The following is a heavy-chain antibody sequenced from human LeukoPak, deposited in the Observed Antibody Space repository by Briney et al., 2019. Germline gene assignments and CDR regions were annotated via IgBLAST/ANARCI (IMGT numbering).Heavy chain of an antibody. Sequence: GESLRISCKGSGYSFTSYWISWVRQMPGKGLEWMGRIDPSDSYTNYSPSFQGHVTISADKSISTAYLQWSSLKASDTAMYYCARQDRRFGELSEAGCYGMDVWGKGTTVTVSS. CDR1: GYSFTSYW. CDR2: IDPSDSYT. D-gene: IGHD3-10*01. J-gene: IGHJ6*04. CDR3: ARQDRRFGELSEAGCYGMDV. V-gene: IGHV5-10-1*01.